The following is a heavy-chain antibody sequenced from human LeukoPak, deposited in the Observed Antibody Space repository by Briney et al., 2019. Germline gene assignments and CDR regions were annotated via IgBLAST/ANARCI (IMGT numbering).Heavy chain of an antibody. Sequence: GSLRLSCAASGFTFSSYAMHWVRQAPGKGLEWVAVISYDGSNKYYADSVKGRFTISRDNSKNTLYLQMNSLRAEDTAVYYCARDWGRLGVRGVISYYYYGMDVWGQGTTVTVSS. CDR1: GFTFSSYA. CDR2: ISYDGSNK. V-gene: IGHV3-30-3*01. D-gene: IGHD3-10*01. CDR3: ARDWGRLGVRGVISYYYYGMDV. J-gene: IGHJ6*02.